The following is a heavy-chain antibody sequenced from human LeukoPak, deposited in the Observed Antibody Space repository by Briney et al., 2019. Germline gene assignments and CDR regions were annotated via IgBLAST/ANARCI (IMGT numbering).Heavy chain of an antibody. V-gene: IGHV4-34*01. D-gene: IGHD6-19*01. CDR2: INHSGST. Sequence: PSETLSLTCAVYGGSFSGYYWSWIRQPPGKGLEWIGEINHSGSTNYNPSLKSRVTISVDTSKNQFSLKLSSVTAADTAVYYCARDRAYGYSTVWDFDYWGQGTLVTVSS. CDR3: ARDRAYGYSTVWDFDY. J-gene: IGHJ4*02. CDR1: GGSFSGYY.